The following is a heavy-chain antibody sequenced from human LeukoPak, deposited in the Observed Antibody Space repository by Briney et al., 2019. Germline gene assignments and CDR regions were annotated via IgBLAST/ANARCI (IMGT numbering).Heavy chain of an antibody. D-gene: IGHD6-19*01. Sequence: SETLSLTCTVSGGSISSSSYYWGWIRQTPGKGLGWIGSLYYSGSTFYNPSLQSRVTLSVDTSKNHFSLKMNSVTAADTAVYYCAKAVAWRRFDPWGQGTLVTVSS. CDR3: AKAVAWRRFDP. CDR2: LYYSGST. J-gene: IGHJ5*02. V-gene: IGHV4-39*07. CDR1: GGSISSSSYY.